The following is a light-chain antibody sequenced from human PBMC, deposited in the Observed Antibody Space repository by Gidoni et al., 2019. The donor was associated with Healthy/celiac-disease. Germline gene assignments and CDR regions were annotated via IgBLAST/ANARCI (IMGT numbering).Light chain of an antibody. J-gene: IGKJ3*01. CDR1: QSISSY. CDR3: QQYCSTPLFT. CDR2: AAS. Sequence: DIQMTQSPSSLSASVGDRVTITCRASQSISSYLIWYQQKPGKAPKLLIYAASSLTSGIPSRFSGSGSGTDFTLTISSLQPEDFAAYYCQQYCSTPLFTFGPGTKVDIK. V-gene: IGKV1-39*01.